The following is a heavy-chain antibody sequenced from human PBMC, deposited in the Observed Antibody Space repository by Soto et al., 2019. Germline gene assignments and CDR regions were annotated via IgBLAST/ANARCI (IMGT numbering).Heavy chain of an antibody. Sequence: QVQLVESGGGVVQPGRSLRLSCAASGFTFSSYAMHWVRQAPGKGLEWVAVISYDGSNKYYSDSVKGRCTISRDNAKNARDLRMNSLRAEDTAVYYCARGPVTENFDYWGRGTLVTVSS. D-gene: IGHD1-20*01. CDR3: ARGPVTENFDY. CDR2: ISYDGSNK. J-gene: IGHJ4*02. CDR1: GFTFSSYA. V-gene: IGHV3-30-3*01.